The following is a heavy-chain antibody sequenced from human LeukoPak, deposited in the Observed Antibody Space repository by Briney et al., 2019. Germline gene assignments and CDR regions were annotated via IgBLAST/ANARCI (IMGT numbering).Heavy chain of an antibody. Sequence: GGSLRLSCATSGFTFSNYWMHWVRQAPGKGLVWVSHINNDGTSTSYADSVKGRFTISRDNSKNTLYLQMNSLRAEDTAVYYCAKNRYSYGYYFDYWGQGTLVTVSS. D-gene: IGHD5-18*01. CDR3: AKNRYSYGYYFDY. CDR1: GFTFSNYW. J-gene: IGHJ4*02. CDR2: INNDGTST. V-gene: IGHV3-74*01.